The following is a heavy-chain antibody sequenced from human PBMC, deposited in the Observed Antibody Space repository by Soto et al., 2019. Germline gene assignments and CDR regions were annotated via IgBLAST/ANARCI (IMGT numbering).Heavy chain of an antibody. CDR2: LNPNTGDT. CDR3: SVYF. V-gene: IGHV1-2*02. J-gene: IGHJ2*01. Sequence: QVQLIQSGPEVKKPGAAVKVSCRTSGYSFTRYSIHWVRQAPGQGLEWMGWLNPNTGDTRLAQKFEGRVTLSRDTSMTTXYMHLSGLRSDDTAVFFCSVYF. CDR1: GYSFTRYS.